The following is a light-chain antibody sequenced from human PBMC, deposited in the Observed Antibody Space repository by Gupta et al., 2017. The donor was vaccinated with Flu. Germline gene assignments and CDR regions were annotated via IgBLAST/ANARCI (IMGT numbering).Light chain of an antibody. CDR3: CSYAGSYPWV. V-gene: IGLV2-11*01. CDR2: DVS. CDR1: SSDVGGYNY. Sequence: QSALTQPRSVPGSPGQSVTISCTGTSSDVGGYNYVSWYQQHPGKAPKLMIYDVSKRPSGVPDRFSGSKSGNTASLTISGLQAEDEADYYCCSYAGSYPWVFGGGTKLTVL. J-gene: IGLJ3*02.